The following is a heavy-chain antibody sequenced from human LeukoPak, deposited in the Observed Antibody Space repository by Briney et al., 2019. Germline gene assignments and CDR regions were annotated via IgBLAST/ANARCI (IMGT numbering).Heavy chain of an antibody. V-gene: IGHV4-39*02. D-gene: IGHD1-7*01. CDR3: VRYSVGTMYDS. CDR1: GGSISSNTYY. J-gene: IGHJ4*02. Sequence: PSETLSLTCTVSGGSISSNTYYWGWIRQPPGTGLEWIGSINYSGRTDYRPSLKSRITMSVDTSKNHFSLKLSSVTAADTAVYYCVRYSVGTMYDSWGQGTLVTVSS. CDR2: INYSGRT.